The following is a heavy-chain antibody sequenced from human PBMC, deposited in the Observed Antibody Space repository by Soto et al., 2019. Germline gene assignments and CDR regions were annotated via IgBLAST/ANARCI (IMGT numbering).Heavy chain of an antibody. CDR2: ISYDGSNK. CDR3: ARGPRTAATGY. D-gene: IGHD6-13*01. J-gene: IGHJ4*02. CDR1: GFTFSSYA. Sequence: SLRLSCAASGFTFSSYAMHWVRQAPGKGLEWVAVISYDGSNKYYADSVKGRFTISRDNSKNTLYLQMNSLRAEDTAVYYCARGPRTAATGYWGQGTLVTVSS. V-gene: IGHV3-30-3*01.